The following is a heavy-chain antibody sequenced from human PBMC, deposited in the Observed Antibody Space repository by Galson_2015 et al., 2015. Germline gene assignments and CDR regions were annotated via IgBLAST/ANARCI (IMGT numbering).Heavy chain of an antibody. J-gene: IGHJ4*02. D-gene: IGHD3-10*01. V-gene: IGHV3-15*01. Sequence: SLRLSCAASGFTFSNAWMSWVRQAPGKGLEWVGRIKSKTDGGTTDYAAPVKGRFTISRDDSKNTLYLQMNSLKTEDTAVYYCTTDWAWFGLGYVDYWGQGTLVTVSS. CDR1: GFTFSNAW. CDR2: IKSKTDGGTT. CDR3: TTDWAWFGLGYVDY.